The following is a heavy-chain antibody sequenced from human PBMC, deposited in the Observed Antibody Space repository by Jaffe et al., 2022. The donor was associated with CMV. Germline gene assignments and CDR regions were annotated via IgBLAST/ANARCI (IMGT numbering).Heavy chain of an antibody. CDR2: ISSSSSYI. Sequence: EVQLVESGGGLVKPGGSLRLSCAASGFTFSSYSMNWVRQAPGKGLEWVSSISSSSSYIYYADSVKGRFTISRDNAKNSLYLQMNSLRAEDTAVYYCATRCPLCRYYYGMDVWGQGTTVTVSS. V-gene: IGHV3-21*01. CDR1: GFTFSSYS. J-gene: IGHJ6*02. CDR3: ATRCPLCRYYYGMDV.